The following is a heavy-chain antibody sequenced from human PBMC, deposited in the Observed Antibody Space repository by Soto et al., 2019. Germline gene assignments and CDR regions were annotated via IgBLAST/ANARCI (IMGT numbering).Heavy chain of an antibody. CDR2: INAGNGNT. J-gene: IGHJ4*02. Sequence: QVQLVQSGAEEKKPGASVKVSCKASGYTFTSYAMHWVRQAHGQRLEWMGWINAGNGNTKYSQKFRGRVTITRDTSASTAYRELSSRRSEDTAVYYCASHPYCSSTSCYVRPLVYRGQGTLVTVSS. D-gene: IGHD2-2*01. CDR3: ASHPYCSSTSCYVRPLVY. V-gene: IGHV1-3*05. CDR1: GYTFTSYA.